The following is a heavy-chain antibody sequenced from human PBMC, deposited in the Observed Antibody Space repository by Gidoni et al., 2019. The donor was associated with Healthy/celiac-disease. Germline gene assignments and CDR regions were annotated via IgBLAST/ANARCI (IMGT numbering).Heavy chain of an antibody. CDR3: ARDRTPGRYCSSTSCYGNDAFDI. CDR1: GYPFPSHG. Sequence: QVQLVQSGAEVKKPGASVKVSCKASGYPFPSHGLRWVRQAPGQGREWMGWISAYNGNTNYAQKLQGRVTMTTDTSTSTAYMELRSLRSDDTAVYYCARDRTPGRYCSSTSCYGNDAFDIWGQGTMVTVSS. J-gene: IGHJ3*02. D-gene: IGHD2-2*01. CDR2: ISAYNGNT. V-gene: IGHV1-18*01.